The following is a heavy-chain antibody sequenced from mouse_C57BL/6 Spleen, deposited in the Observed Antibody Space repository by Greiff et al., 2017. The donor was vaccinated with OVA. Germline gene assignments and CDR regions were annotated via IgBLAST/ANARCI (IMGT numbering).Heavy chain of an antibody. Sequence: EVKVVESGGGLVKPGGSLKLSCAASGFTFSSYAMSWVRQTPEKRLEWVATISDGGSYTYYPDNVKGRFTISRDNAKNNLYLQMSHLKSEDTAMYYCARVGYDGFAYWGQGTLVTVSA. V-gene: IGHV5-4*03. CDR1: GFTFSSYA. D-gene: IGHD2-2*01. J-gene: IGHJ3*01. CDR3: ARVGYDGFAY. CDR2: ISDGGSYT.